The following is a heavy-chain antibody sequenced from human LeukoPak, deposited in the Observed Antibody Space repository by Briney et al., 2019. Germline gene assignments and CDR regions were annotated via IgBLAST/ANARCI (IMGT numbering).Heavy chain of an antibody. D-gene: IGHD3-16*02. J-gene: IGHJ3*02. V-gene: IGHV1-18*01. Sequence: ASVKVSCKASGYTFASYGISWVRQAPGQGLEWMGWISAYNGNTNYAQKLQGRVTMTTDTSTSTAYMELRSLRSDDTAVYYCARARHDYIWGSYPKGALDIWGQGTMVTVSS. CDR3: ARARHDYIWGSYPKGALDI. CDR1: GYTFASYG. CDR2: ISAYNGNT.